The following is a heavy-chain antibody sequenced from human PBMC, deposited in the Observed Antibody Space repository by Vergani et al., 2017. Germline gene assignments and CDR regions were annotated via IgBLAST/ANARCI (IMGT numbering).Heavy chain of an antibody. CDR2: IYYSGST. CDR3: ARFSYYYGSGTRSAFDL. Sequence: QVQLQESGPGLVKPSQTLSLTCTVSGGSISSYYWSWIRQPPGKGLEWIGYIYYSGSTNYNPSLKSRVTISVDTSKNQFSLKLSSVTAADTAVYYCARFSYYYGSGTRSAFDLWGQGTMVTVSS. CDR1: GGSISSYY. D-gene: IGHD3-10*01. V-gene: IGHV4-59*01. J-gene: IGHJ3*01.